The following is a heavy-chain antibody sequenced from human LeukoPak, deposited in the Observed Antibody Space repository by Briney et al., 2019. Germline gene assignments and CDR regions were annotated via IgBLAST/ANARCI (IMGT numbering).Heavy chain of an antibody. CDR1: GITFDDYG. V-gene: IGHV3-20*04. J-gene: IGHJ4*02. CDR2: INWDGGAT. D-gene: IGHD6-13*01. Sequence: GGSLRLSCTDSGITFDDYGLSWVRQAPGKGLEWVAGINWDGGATAYADSVKGRFTISRDNAKNSVFLQMSSLRADDTALYFCARDLSSSWYSLGFWGQGTLVTASS. CDR3: ARDLSSSWYSLGF.